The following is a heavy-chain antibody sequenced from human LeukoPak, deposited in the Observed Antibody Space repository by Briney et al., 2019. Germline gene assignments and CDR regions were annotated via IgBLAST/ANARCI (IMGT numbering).Heavy chain of an antibody. V-gene: IGHV1-69*13. Sequence: SVKVSCKASGGTFSSYAISWVRQAPGQGLEWLGGIIPIFGTANYAQKFQGRVTITADESTSTAYMELSSLRSEDTAVYYCARETYGSGSLTFDYWGQGTLVTVSS. D-gene: IGHD3-10*01. CDR3: ARETYGSGSLTFDY. CDR1: GGTFSSYA. CDR2: IIPIFGTA. J-gene: IGHJ4*02.